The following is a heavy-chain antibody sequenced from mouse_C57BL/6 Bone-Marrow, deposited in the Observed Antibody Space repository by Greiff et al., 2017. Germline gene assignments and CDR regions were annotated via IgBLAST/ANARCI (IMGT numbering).Heavy chain of an antibody. J-gene: IGHJ1*03. D-gene: IGHD1-1*01. CDR2: ISSGGSYT. V-gene: IGHV5-6*01. Sequence: EVQLVESGGDLVKPGGSLKLSCAASGFTFSSYGMSWVRQTPDKRLEWVATISSGGSYTYYPDSVKGRFTISRDNAKNTLYLQMSSLKSEDTAMYYCARRYYYGSSYVSWYFDVWGTGTTVTVSS. CDR3: ARRYYYGSSYVSWYFDV. CDR1: GFTFSSYG.